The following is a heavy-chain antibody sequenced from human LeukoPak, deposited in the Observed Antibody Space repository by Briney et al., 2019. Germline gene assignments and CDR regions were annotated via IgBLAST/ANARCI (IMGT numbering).Heavy chain of an antibody. CDR1: GGTFSSYA. D-gene: IGHD3-22*01. V-gene: IGHV1-69*05. CDR3: ARGGYDYYDSSGYQDY. CDR2: IIPIFGTA. Sequence: ASVKVSCKASGGTFSSYAISWVRQAPGQGLEWMGRIIPIFGTANYAQKFQGRVTITTDESTSTAYMELSSLRSEDTAVYYCARGGYDYYDSSGYQDYWGQGTLVTVSS. J-gene: IGHJ4*02.